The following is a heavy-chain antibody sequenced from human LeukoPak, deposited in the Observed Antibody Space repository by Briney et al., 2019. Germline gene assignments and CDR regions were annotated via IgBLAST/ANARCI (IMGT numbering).Heavy chain of an antibody. CDR1: GGSMSSSSYY. V-gene: IGHV4-39*01. CDR3: ARRQGNWHYFDY. D-gene: IGHD1-1*01. Sequence: SETLSLTCTVSGGSMSSSSYYWGWIRQPPGKGPEWIGSIYYSGSTYYSPSLKSRVTISVDTSKNQFSLKLSPVTAADTAVYYCARRQGNWHYFDYWGQGTLVTVSS. J-gene: IGHJ4*02. CDR2: IYYSGST.